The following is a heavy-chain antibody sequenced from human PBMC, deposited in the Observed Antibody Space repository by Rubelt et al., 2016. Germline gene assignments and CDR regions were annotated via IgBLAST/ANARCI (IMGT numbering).Heavy chain of an antibody. J-gene: IGHJ5*02. CDR2: INHSGTT. CDR3: AGSNRKAASITGGLDP. V-gene: IGHV4-34*01. Sequence: QVQLKQWGAGVLKPSETLSLTCAVYGGSFSDYHWSWIRQPPGKGLEWIGEINHSGTTNYNPSLQGRVTISVDTSKNQCPLKLTSVTAADTAVYYWAGSNRKAASITGGLDPWGQGTLVTVSS. D-gene: IGHD6-13*01. CDR1: GGSFSDYH.